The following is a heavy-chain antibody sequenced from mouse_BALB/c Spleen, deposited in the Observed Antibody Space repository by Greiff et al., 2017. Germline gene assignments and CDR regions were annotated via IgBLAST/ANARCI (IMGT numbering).Heavy chain of an antibody. J-gene: IGHJ3*01. V-gene: IGHV14-3*02. Sequence: EVQLQQSGAELVKPGASVKLSCTASGFNIKDTYMHWVKQRPEQGLEWIGRIDPANGNTKYDPKFQGKATITADTSSNTAYLQLSSLTSEDTAVYYRAASSSTWFAYWGQGTLVTVSA. CDR1: GFNIKDTY. CDR3: AASSSTWFAY. D-gene: IGHD4-1*02. CDR2: IDPANGNT.